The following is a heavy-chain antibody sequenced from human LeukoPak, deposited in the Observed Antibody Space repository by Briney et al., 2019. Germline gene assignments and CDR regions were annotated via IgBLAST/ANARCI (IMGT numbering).Heavy chain of an antibody. CDR3: ARAPANKYDSRLSEDY. V-gene: IGHV1-46*01. J-gene: IGHJ4*02. Sequence: ASAKVSCKASGYTFTGYYIHWVRQAPGQGLEWMGIINPGDGTTSYAQKFQGRVTMTRDTSTSTVYMELRSLRSEDTAVYYCARAPANKYDSRLSEDYLGQGTLVTVSS. CDR1: GYTFTGYY. CDR2: INPGDGTT. D-gene: IGHD3-22*01.